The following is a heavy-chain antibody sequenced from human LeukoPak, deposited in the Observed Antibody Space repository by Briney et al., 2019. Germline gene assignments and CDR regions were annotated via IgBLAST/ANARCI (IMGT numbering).Heavy chain of an antibody. D-gene: IGHD3-3*01. CDR1: GYTFTGYY. V-gene: IGHV1-2*02. CDR2: INPNSGGT. Sequence: GASVKVSCKASGYTFTGYYMHWVRQAPGQGLEWMGWINPNSGGTNYAQRFQGRVTMTRDTSISTAYMELSRLRSDDTAVYYCARDRRSLEWLLPLDYWGQGTLVTVSS. CDR3: ARDRRSLEWLLPLDY. J-gene: IGHJ4*02.